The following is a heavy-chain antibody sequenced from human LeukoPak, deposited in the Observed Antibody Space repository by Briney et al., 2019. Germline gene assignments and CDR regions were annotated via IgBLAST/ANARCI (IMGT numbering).Heavy chain of an antibody. CDR2: IYYSGST. CDR1: GGSISSYY. J-gene: IGHJ6*02. V-gene: IGHV4-59*01. Sequence: PSETLSLTCTVSGGSISSYYWSWIRQPPGKGLEWIGYIYYSGSTNYNPSLKSRVTISVDTSKNQFSLKLSSVTAADTAVYYCARDRSGWQQLVTGYYYYYGMDVWGQGTTATVSS. D-gene: IGHD6-13*01. CDR3: ARDRSGWQQLVTGYYYYYGMDV.